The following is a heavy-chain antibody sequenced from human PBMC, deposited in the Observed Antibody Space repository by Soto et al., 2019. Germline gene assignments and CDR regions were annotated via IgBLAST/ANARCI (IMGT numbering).Heavy chain of an antibody. CDR2: IYYSGST. CDR3: GRAMARGAGCSRWFAP. CDR1: GGSISSGDYY. D-gene: IGHD3-10*01. J-gene: IGHJ5*02. V-gene: IGHV4-30-4*01. Sequence: SETLSLTCTVSGGSISSGDYYWSWIRQPPGKGLEWMGYIYYSGSTYYNPSLKSRLAISVDTSTNQFSLNLNSVTAADTAVYYCGRAMARGAGCSRWFAPWGQGALVTVSS.